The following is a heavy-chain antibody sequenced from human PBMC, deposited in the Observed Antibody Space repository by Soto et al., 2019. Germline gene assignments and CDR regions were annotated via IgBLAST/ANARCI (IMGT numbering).Heavy chain of an antibody. CDR2: INHSGST. D-gene: IGHD3-3*01. CDR1: GGSFSDYY. V-gene: IGHV4-34*01. CDR3: ARARKGSGSDYYYHYGMDV. Sequence: SETLSLTCSVYGGSFSDYYWSWIRQPPGEGLEWIGEINHSGSTNHNPSLKSRVTISVHTSKNQFSLKLSSVTAADTAVYYCARARKGSGSDYYYHYGMDVWGKGTTVTVSS. J-gene: IGHJ6*04.